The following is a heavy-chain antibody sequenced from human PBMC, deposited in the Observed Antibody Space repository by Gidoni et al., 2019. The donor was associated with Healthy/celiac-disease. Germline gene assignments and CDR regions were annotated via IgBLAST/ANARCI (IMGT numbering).Heavy chain of an antibody. CDR2: TYYRSKWYN. J-gene: IGHJ5*02. CDR1: SVSSNSAA. CDR3: ARDLYGYSSGWEVGWFDP. V-gene: IGHV6-1*01. Sequence: SVSSNSAAWNWIRQSPSRGLEWLGRTYYRSKWYNDYAVSVKSRITINPDTSKNQFSLQLNSVTPEDTAVYYCARDLYGYSSGWEVGWFDPWGQGTLVTVSS. D-gene: IGHD6-19*01.